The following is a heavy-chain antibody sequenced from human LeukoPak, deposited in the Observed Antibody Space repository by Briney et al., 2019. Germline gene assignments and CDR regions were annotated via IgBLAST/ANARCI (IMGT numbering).Heavy chain of an antibody. V-gene: IGHV4-59*12. CDR2: IYYSGST. J-gene: IGHJ6*02. Sequence: ASETLSLTCTVSGGSISSYYWSWIRQPPGKGLEWIGYIYYSGSTYYNPSLKSRVTISVDTSKNQFSLKLSSVTAADTAVYYCARDSPHVSIGMDVWGQGTTVTVSS. CDR1: GGSISSYY. CDR3: ARDSPHVSIGMDV.